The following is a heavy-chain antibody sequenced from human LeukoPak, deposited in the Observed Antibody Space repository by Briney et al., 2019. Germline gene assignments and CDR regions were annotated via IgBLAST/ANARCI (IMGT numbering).Heavy chain of an antibody. Sequence: ASVTVSCKASGYTFTSYGISWVRQAPGQGLEWMGWISAYNGNTNYAQKLQGRVTMTTDTSTSTAYMELRSLRSDDTAVYYCAGFYCSSTSCYSELDYWGQGTLVTVSS. CDR2: ISAYNGNT. CDR1: GYTFTSYG. J-gene: IGHJ4*02. CDR3: AGFYCSSTSCYSELDY. V-gene: IGHV1-18*01. D-gene: IGHD2-2*01.